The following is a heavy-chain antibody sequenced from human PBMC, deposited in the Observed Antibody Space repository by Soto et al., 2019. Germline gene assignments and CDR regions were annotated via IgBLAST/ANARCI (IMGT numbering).Heavy chain of an antibody. J-gene: IGHJ5*02. D-gene: IGHD3-16*01. CDR2: IYYSGSI. V-gene: IGHV4-39*01. Sequence: QLQLQESGPGLVKASETLSLTCTVSGGSISSSSYYWGWIRQPPGKGLEWIGSIYYSGSIYHNPSLKSRVTISVDTSKNQFSLNLSSVTAADTAVYYCARWDSIWGVEWFDPWGQGTLVTVSS. CDR1: GGSISSSSYY. CDR3: ARWDSIWGVEWFDP.